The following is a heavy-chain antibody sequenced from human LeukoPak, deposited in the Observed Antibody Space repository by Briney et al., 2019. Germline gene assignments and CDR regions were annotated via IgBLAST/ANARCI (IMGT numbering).Heavy chain of an antibody. V-gene: IGHV1-18*01. CDR3: ARGLLSGSYYNRILHNRKYYFDY. D-gene: IGHD1-26*01. CDR2: ISAYNGNT. CDR1: GYTFTSYG. Sequence: GASVKVSCKASGYTFTSYGISWVRQAPGQGLEWMGWISAYNGNTNYAQKLQGRVTMTTDTSTSTAYMELRSLRSDDTAVYYCARGLLSGSYYNRILHNRKYYFDYWGQGTLVTVSS. J-gene: IGHJ4*02.